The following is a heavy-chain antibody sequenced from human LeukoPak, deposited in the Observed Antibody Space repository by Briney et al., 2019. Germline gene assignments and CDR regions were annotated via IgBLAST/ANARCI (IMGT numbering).Heavy chain of an antibody. CDR1: GFTFSSYS. D-gene: IGHD6-6*01. CDR2: ISSSSSYI. J-gene: IGHJ4*02. V-gene: IGHV3-21*01. CDR3: ARLQGSSLDY. Sequence: GGSLRLSCAASGFTFSSYSMNWVRQAPGKGLEWVSSISSSSSYIYYAESVKGRFTISRDNAKNSLYLQMNSLRAEDTAVYYCARLQGSSLDYWGQETLVTVSS.